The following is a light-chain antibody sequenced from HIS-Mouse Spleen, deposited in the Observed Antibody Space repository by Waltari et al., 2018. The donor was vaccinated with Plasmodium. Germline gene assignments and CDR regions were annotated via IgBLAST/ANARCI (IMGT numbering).Light chain of an antibody. CDR3: QQYNNWPPEVT. V-gene: IGKV3-15*01. J-gene: IGKJ1*01. Sequence: EIVMTQSPATLSVSPGERATLSCRVSQSVSSNLAWYQQKPGQAPRLLIYGASTRATGIPARFSGSGSGTEFTLTISSMQSEDFAVYYCQQYNNWPPEVTFGQGTKVEIK. CDR1: QSVSSN. CDR2: GAS.